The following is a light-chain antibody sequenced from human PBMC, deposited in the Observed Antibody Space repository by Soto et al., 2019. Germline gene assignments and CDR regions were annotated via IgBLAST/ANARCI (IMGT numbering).Light chain of an antibody. CDR2: KAS. CDR3: QQYNSYPYT. V-gene: IGKV1-5*03. J-gene: IGKJ2*01. CDR1: QSISDC. Sequence: DIQMTQSPSTLSASVGDRVTITCRASQSISDCLAWYQQTPGKAPKLLIYKASSLQSGVPSRFSGSGSGTEFTLTISSLQPDDFATFYCQQYNSYPYTFGQGTKLEIK.